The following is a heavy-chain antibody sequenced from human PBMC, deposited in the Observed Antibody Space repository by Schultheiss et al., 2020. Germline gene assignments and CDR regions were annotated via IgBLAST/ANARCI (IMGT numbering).Heavy chain of an antibody. CDR1: GFTVSSNY. Sequence: GGSLRLSCSASGFTVSSNYMSWVRQAPGKGLEWVSSISSSSSYIYYADSVKGRFTISRDNAKNTLYLQMNSLRAEDTAVYYCAKDSSGYYVDYWGQGTLVTVSS. J-gene: IGHJ4*02. CDR2: ISSSSSYI. V-gene: IGHV3-21*04. CDR3: AKDSSGYYVDY. D-gene: IGHD3-22*01.